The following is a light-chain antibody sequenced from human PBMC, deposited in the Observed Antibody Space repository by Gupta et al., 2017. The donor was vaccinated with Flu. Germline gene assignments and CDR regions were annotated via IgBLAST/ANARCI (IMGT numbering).Light chain of an antibody. V-gene: IGLV1-44*01. CDR1: SSNIGSHT. CDR2: SNS. Sequence: RVTISCSGSSSNIGSHTVNWYQQLPGTAPKLRIYSNSQRPSGVPDRFSGSKSGTSASLAISWLQPEDEADDDCAAWDDSLNGLVFGGGTKLTVL. J-gene: IGLJ2*01. CDR3: AAWDDSLNGLV.